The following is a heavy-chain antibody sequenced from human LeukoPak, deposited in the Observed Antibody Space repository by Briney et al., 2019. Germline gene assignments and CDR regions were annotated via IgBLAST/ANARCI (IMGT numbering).Heavy chain of an antibody. CDR2: ISSSGSTI. CDR3: ASHYHRGYSYGRGCFDY. D-gene: IGHD5-18*01. J-gene: IGHJ4*02. CDR1: GFTCSSYE. Sequence: GGSLRLSCAAPGFTCSSYEMNWVRQAPGKGLEWVSYISSSGSTIYYADSGKVRFTISRENAKTSVSLQMTSLRAEDTAVYYCASHYHRGYSYGRGCFDYWGQGTLVTVSS. V-gene: IGHV3-48*03.